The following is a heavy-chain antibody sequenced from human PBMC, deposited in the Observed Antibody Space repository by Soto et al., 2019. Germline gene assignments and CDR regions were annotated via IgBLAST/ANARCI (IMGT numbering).Heavy chain of an antibody. Sequence: TLSRTCTVSGGSISSGGYYWAWIRQHPVKGLEWRGYIHYSGGATYSPSYNPSLKIRITISVDTSKSQFSLNLTSVSAADTAVYYCASFPTYYQSSIGYQPFHPCRQRSLVTFSS. CDR2: IHYSGGATYSP. V-gene: IGHV4-31*03. CDR3: ASFPTYYQSSIGYQPFHP. CDR1: GGSISSGGYY. D-gene: IGHD3-22*01. J-gene: IGHJ5*02.